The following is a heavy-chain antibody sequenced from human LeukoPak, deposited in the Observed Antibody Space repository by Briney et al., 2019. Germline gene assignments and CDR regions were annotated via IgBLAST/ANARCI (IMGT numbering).Heavy chain of an antibody. CDR2: IYYSGST. CDR1: GGSISSYY. D-gene: IGHD6-13*01. J-gene: IGHJ4*02. V-gene: IGHV4-59*01. Sequence: PSETLSLTCTVSGGSISSYYWSWIRQPPGKGLEWIGYIYYSGSTNYNPSLKSRVTISVDTSKNQSSLKLSSVTAADTAVYYCARYKYSSSFIDYWGQGTLVTVSS. CDR3: ARYKYSSSFIDY.